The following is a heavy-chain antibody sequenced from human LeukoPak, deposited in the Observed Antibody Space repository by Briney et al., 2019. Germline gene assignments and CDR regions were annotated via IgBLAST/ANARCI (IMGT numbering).Heavy chain of an antibody. J-gene: IGHJ3*02. D-gene: IGHD6-13*01. Sequence: ASVKVSCKASGYTFTGYYMHWVRQAPGQGLEWMGWINPNSGGTNYAQKFQGRVTMTRDTSISTAYMELSRLRSDDTAVYYCARVYSSSWYQGASDNWGQGTMVTVSS. V-gene: IGHV1-2*02. CDR1: GYTFTGYY. CDR3: ARVYSSSWYQGASDN. CDR2: INPNSGGT.